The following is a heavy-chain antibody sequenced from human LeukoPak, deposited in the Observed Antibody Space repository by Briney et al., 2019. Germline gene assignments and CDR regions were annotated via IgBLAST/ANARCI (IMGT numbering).Heavy chain of an antibody. CDR2: INPNSGGT. V-gene: IGHV1-2*02. D-gene: IGHD3-10*01. Sequence: ASVKVSCKASGHTFTSYDINWVRQAPGQGLEWMGWINPNSGGTNYAQKFQGRVTMSRDTSISTAYMELSRLRSDDTAVYYCARGASLLWFGELWDHFDYWGQGTLVTVSS. CDR1: GHTFTSYD. CDR3: ARGASLLWFGELWDHFDY. J-gene: IGHJ4*02.